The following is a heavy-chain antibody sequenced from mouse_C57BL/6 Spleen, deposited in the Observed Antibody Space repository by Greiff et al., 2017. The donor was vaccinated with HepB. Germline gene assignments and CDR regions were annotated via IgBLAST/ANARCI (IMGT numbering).Heavy chain of an antibody. Sequence: QVTLKESGPGILQSSQTLSLTCSFSGFSLSTSGMGVSWIRQPSGKGLQWLAHIYWDDDKRYNPSLKSRLTISKDTSRNQVFLKITSVDTADTATYYCARELTGTLGYFDYWGQGTTLTVSS. J-gene: IGHJ2*01. CDR1: GFSLSTSGMG. D-gene: IGHD4-1*01. V-gene: IGHV8-12*01. CDR3: ARELTGTLGYFDY. CDR2: IYWDDDK.